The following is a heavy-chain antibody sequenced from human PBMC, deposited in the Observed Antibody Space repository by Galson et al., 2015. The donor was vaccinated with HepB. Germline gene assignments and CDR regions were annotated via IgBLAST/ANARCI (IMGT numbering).Heavy chain of an antibody. V-gene: IGHV2-70*11. CDR2: LDWADDK. CDR3: ARNAAARPGYYYYGMDV. J-gene: IGHJ6*02. D-gene: IGHD6-6*01. Sequence: PALVKPTQTLTLTCTFSGFSLSTSGMCVSWIRQPPGKALEWLARLDWADDKYYSTSLKTRLTISKDTPKNQVVLTMTNMDPVDTATYYCARNAAARPGYYYYGMDVWGQGTTVTVSS. CDR1: GFSLSTSGMC.